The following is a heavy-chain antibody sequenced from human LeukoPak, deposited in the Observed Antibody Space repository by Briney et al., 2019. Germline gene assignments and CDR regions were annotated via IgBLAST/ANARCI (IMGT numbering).Heavy chain of an antibody. CDR2: IYTSGST. V-gene: IGHV4-4*07. CDR1: GGSISSYY. J-gene: IGHJ4*02. CDR3: ARDPDYYDSSGFDY. Sequence: SETLPLTCTVSGGSISSYYWSWIRQPAGKGLEWIGRIYTSGSTNYNPSLKSRVTMSVDTSKNQFSLKLSSVTAADTAVYYCARDPDYYDSSGFDYWGQGTLVTVSS. D-gene: IGHD3-22*01.